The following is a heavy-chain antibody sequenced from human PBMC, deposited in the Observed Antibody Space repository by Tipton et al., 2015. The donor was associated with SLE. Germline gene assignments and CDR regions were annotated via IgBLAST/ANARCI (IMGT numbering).Heavy chain of an antibody. CDR2: IYYSGST. D-gene: IGHD1-26*01. Sequence: TLSLTCTVSGGSISSDYWTWIRQPPGKGLEWIGYIYYSGSTEYNPSLKSRVTISIDTSKNLFSLNLSSVAAADTAVYYCARGPRVGDYYYYYYMDVWGKGTTVTVSS. CDR3: ARGPRVGDYYYYYYMDV. CDR1: GGSISSDY. J-gene: IGHJ6*03. V-gene: IGHV4-59*12.